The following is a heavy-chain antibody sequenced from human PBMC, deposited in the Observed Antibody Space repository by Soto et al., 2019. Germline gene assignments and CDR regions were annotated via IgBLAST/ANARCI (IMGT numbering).Heavy chain of an antibody. CDR2: TYHSGNP. D-gene: IGHD2-21*01. V-gene: IGHV4-30-2*01. Sequence: SETLSLTCGVSGDTISTGGYSWAWIRQPPGKALEWIGHTYHSGNPYYNPSLKSRVIISVDRSKNQFSLKLSSVTAADTAVYYCARVWGYYFDYWGQGTLVTVSS. CDR1: GDTISTGGYS. J-gene: IGHJ4*02. CDR3: ARVWGYYFDY.